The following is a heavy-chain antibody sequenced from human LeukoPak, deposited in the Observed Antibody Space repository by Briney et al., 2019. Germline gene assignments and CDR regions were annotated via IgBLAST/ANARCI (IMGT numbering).Heavy chain of an antibody. V-gene: IGHV3-23*01. CDR1: RFTFCSSV. J-gene: IGHJ5*02. Sequence: GSLRLSCADPRFTFCSSVMNWVCERLGKGLEWGSRISGNCSRTNYSDYVKGRFTISRNNSKNTLYLQMNSLRAEDTAVYYCAKPFLDGLAGIRGWFDPWGQGTMLTDCS. CDR3: AKPFLDGLAGIRGWFDP. CDR2: ISGNCSRT. D-gene: IGHD3/OR15-3a*01.